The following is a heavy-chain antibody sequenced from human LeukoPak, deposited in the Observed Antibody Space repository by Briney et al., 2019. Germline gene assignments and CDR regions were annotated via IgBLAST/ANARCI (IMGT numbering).Heavy chain of an antibody. CDR1: GFTFSSYW. CDR3: ARVSGSGYVPRAFDI. Sequence: HPGGSLRLSCAASGFTFSSYWMHWVRQAPGKGLVWVSRINSDGSSTSYADSVKGRFTISRDNAKNTLYLQMNSLRAEDTAVYYCARVSGSGYVPRAFDIWGQGTMVTVSS. CDR2: INSDGSST. D-gene: IGHD5-12*01. J-gene: IGHJ3*02. V-gene: IGHV3-74*01.